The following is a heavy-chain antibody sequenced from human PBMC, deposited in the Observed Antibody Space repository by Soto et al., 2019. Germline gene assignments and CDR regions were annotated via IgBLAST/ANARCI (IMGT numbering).Heavy chain of an antibody. J-gene: IGHJ3*02. CDR3: ARNIAVAGTSAFDI. D-gene: IGHD6-19*01. V-gene: IGHV4-39*01. CDR2: IYYSGST. Sequence: SETLSLTCTASGGSISSSTYFWGWIRQPPGKGLQWIGSIYYSGSTYYNPSLKSRVTISVDTSKNQFSLKLSSVTAADTAVYYCARNIAVAGTSAFDIWGQGTMVAVSS. CDR1: GGSISSSTYF.